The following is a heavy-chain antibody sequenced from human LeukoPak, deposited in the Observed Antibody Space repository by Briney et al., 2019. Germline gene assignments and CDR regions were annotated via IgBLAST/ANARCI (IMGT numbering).Heavy chain of an antibody. V-gene: IGHV4-39*01. Sequence: SETLSLTCTVSGGSISSSSYYWGWIRQPPGKGLEWIGSIYYSGNIYYTPSLKSRVTISVDTSKNQFSLKLSSVTAADTAIYYCARLSIPTSSYDSSGSYYYFDYWGQGTLVTVSS. CDR1: GGSISSSSYY. CDR2: IYYSGNI. D-gene: IGHD3-22*01. J-gene: IGHJ4*02. CDR3: ARLSIPTSSYDSSGSYYYFDY.